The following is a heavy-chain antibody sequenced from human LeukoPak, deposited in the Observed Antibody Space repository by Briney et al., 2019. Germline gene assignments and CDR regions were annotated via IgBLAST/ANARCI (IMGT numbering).Heavy chain of an antibody. Sequence: ASVKVSCKASGYTFTGYYMHWVRQAPGQGLEWMGWINPNSGGTNYAQKFQGRVTMTRDTSISTVYMELSRLRSDDTAVYYCARGGIMITFGGVISYWGQGTLVTVSS. CDR3: ARGGIMITFGGVISY. CDR1: GYTFTGYY. D-gene: IGHD3-16*02. CDR2: INPNSGGT. J-gene: IGHJ4*02. V-gene: IGHV1-2*02.